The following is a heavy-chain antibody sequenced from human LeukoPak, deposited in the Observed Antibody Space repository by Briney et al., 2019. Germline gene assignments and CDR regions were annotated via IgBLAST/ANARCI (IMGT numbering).Heavy chain of an antibody. D-gene: IGHD3-22*01. CDR3: ARGHDNSGYTAHPQRYYYYYGMDV. V-gene: IGHV1-46*01. J-gene: IGHJ6*02. CDR2: INPSSGST. CDR1: GYTFTNYY. Sequence: GASVKVSCKASGYTFTNYYIHWVRQAPGQGLEWMGIINPSSGSTTSAQKFQGRVSMTRDTSASTVYMELSSLRSEDTARYYCARGHDNSGYTAHPQRYYYYYGMDVRGQGTTVTVSS.